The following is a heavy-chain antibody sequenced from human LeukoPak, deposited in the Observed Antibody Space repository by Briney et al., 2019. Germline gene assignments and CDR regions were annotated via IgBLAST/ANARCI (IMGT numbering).Heavy chain of an antibody. Sequence: PGGSLRLSCAASGFPVSSNYMTWVRQAPHKGLEWVSTIHSDGSTYYVDSVKGRFIISRDISQNTVYLEMNSLRAEDAAVYYCAREGWEEWGHYFDYWGQGTVVTVSS. V-gene: IGHV3-53*01. CDR1: GFPVSSNY. CDR2: IHSDGST. D-gene: IGHD1-26*01. J-gene: IGHJ4*02. CDR3: AREGWEEWGHYFDY.